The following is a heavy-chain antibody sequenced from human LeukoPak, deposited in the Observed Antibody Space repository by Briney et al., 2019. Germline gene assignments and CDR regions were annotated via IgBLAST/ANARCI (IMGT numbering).Heavy chain of an antibody. D-gene: IGHD3-22*01. J-gene: IGHJ4*02. CDR1: GYTLTELS. Sequence: GASVKVSCKVSGYTLTELSMHWVRQAPGKGLEWTGGFDPEDGETIYAQKFQGRVTMTEDTSTDTAYMELSSLRSEDTAVYYCATDPHYYDSSGLSGYWGQGTLVTVSS. V-gene: IGHV1-24*01. CDR3: ATDPHYYDSSGLSGY. CDR2: FDPEDGET.